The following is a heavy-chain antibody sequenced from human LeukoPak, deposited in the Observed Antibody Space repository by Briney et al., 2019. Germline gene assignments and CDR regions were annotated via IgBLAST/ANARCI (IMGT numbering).Heavy chain of an antibody. V-gene: IGHV1-18*01. CDR2: ISAYNGNT. CDR1: GYTFTIYG. CDR3: ARPQAPYYYDSSGYDAFDI. D-gene: IGHD3-22*01. Sequence: GASVKVSCKASGYTFTIYGISWVRQAPGQGLEWMGWISAYNGNTNYAQKLQGRVTMTTDTSTSTAYMELRSLRSDDTAVYYCARPQAPYYYDSSGYDAFDIWGQGTMVTVSS. J-gene: IGHJ3*02.